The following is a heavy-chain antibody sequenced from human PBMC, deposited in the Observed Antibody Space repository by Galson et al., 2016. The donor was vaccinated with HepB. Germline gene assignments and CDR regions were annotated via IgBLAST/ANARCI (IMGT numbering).Heavy chain of an antibody. Sequence: QSGAEVKKPGESLTTSVRGTAYTFATYCQAWGCRRSAKALKRRGAPTPGTSETTYTPSYKGLVPTSVHMSTHTAYLQWNSLEASDTATYLCVRHGASCHGGECDRFGYFDYWGQGTLVAVSS. J-gene: IGHJ4*02. V-gene: IGHV5-51*01. CDR2: PTPGTSET. CDR1: AYTFATYC. D-gene: IGHD2-21*01. CDR3: VRHGASCHGGECDRFGYFDY.